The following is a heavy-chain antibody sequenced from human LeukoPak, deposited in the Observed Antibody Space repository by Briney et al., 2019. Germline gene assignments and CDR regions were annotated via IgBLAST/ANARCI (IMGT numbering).Heavy chain of an antibody. V-gene: IGHV1-69*05. CDR3: ARVGSYCSGGSCRQYYFDY. CDR1: GGTFSSYA. D-gene: IGHD2-15*01. J-gene: IGHJ4*02. Sequence: SVKVSCKASGGTFSSYAISWVRQAPGQGLEWMGRIIPISGTANYAQKFQGRVTITTDESTSTAYMELSSLRSEDTAVYYCARVGSYCSGGSCRQYYFDYWGQGTLVTVSS. CDR2: IIPISGTA.